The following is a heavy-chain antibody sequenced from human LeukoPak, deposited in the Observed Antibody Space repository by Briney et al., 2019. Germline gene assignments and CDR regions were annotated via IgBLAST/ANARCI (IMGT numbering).Heavy chain of an antibody. V-gene: IGHV4-38-2*01. CDR2: IYHRGTT. J-gene: IGHJ4*02. Sequence: SEXLSLTCAVSGYSISSGYYWGWIRQPPGKGREWIGSIYHRGTTYYNPSLKSRVTISVHPSKNQFSLKLSSVTAADTAVYYCARHRNYVPHFDYWGQGTLVTVSS. CDR3: ARHRNYVPHFDY. D-gene: IGHD1-7*01. CDR1: GYSISSGYY.